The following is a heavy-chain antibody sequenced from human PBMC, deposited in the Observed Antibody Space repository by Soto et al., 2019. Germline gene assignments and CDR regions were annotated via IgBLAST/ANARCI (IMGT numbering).Heavy chain of an antibody. CDR3: ARDQPGYSYGYGLGY. J-gene: IGHJ4*02. CDR2: ISGSGGNT. D-gene: IGHD5-18*01. CDR1: GFTFSSYA. V-gene: IGHV3-23*01. Sequence: PGGSLRLSCAASGFTFSSYAMSWVRQAPGKGLEWVSVISGSGGNTYYADSVKGRFTISRDNSRNTLYVQMNSLRAEDTAIYYCARDQPGYSYGYGLGYWGQGT.